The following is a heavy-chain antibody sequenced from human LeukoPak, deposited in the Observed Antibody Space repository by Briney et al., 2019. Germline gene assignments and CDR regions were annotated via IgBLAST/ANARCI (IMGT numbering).Heavy chain of an antibody. D-gene: IGHD4-17*01. V-gene: IGHV4-39*06. Sequence: PSETLSLTCTVSDGSTTGTRDCWGWFRQTPGKGPGWIGNINYRGTVCYNPSVRSRATISLDTSKNQCPLRLTSVTAADTAVYFCAKVTKYDNSRNNYFMDVWGKGTTVSVSS. CDR1: DGSTTGTRDC. J-gene: IGHJ6*03. CDR2: INYRGTV. CDR3: AKVTKYDNSRNNYFMDV.